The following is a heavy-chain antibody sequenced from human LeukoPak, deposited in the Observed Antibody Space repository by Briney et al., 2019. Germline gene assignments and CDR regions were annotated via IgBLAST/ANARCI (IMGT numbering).Heavy chain of an antibody. V-gene: IGHV1-24*01. J-gene: IGHJ1*01. D-gene: IGHD3-22*01. CDR1: GYTLTELS. CDR3: ATEVYDSSGYYYFQH. Sequence: ASVTVSCKVSGYTLTELSMHWVRQAPGKGLEWMGGFDPEDGETIYAQKFQGRVTMTEDTSTDTAYMELSSLRSEDTAVYYCATEVYDSSGYYYFQHWGQGTLVTVSS. CDR2: FDPEDGET.